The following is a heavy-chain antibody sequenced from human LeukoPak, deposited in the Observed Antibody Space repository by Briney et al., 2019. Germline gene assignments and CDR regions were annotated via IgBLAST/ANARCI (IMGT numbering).Heavy chain of an antibody. J-gene: IGHJ4*02. V-gene: IGHV4-39*07. CDR1: GGSISSSSYY. Sequence: SETLSLTCTVSGGSISSSSYYWGWIRQPPGKGLEWIGSIYYSGSTYYNPSLKSRVTISVDTSKNQFSLKLSSVTAADTAVYYCARAQPYYYDSSGYYPFDYWGQGTLVTVSS. CDR3: ARAQPYYYDSSGYYPFDY. CDR2: IYYSGST. D-gene: IGHD3-22*01.